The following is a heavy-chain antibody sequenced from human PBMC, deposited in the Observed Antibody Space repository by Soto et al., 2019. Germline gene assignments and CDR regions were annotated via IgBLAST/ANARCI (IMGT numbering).Heavy chain of an antibody. V-gene: IGHV3-33*01. CDR1: GFSFSPYA. Sequence: GGSLRLSCAAPGFSFSPYALHWVRQAPGKGLEWVAVIWYDGSNKYYADSVNGRFTISRDNSKNTLYLQMNSLRAEDTAVYYCARDVSMVRGIILFYDYGLDVWGQGTTVTVSS. CDR2: IWYDGSNK. CDR3: ARDVSMVRGIILFYDYGLDV. J-gene: IGHJ6*02. D-gene: IGHD3-10*01.